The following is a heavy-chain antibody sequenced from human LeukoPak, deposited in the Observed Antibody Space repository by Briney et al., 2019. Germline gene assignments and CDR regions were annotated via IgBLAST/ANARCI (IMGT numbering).Heavy chain of an antibody. J-gene: IGHJ6*04. V-gene: IGHV1-3*01. Sequence: ASVKVSCKASGYTFTRYAMHWVRQAPGQRLEWMGWINAGNGNTKYSQKFQGRVTITRDTSASTAYMELSSLRSEDTAVYYCARGGRYCSSTSCYYYYGMDVWGKGTTVTVSS. CDR3: ARGGRYCSSTSCYYYYGMDV. CDR1: GYTFTRYA. CDR2: INAGNGNT. D-gene: IGHD2-2*01.